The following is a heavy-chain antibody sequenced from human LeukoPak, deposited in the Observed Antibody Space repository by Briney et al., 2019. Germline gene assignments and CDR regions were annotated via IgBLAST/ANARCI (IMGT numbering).Heavy chain of an antibody. J-gene: IGHJ5*02. D-gene: IGHD1-7*01. V-gene: IGHV3-23*01. Sequence: PGGSLRLSCAASGFTFSDYYMSWVRQAPGKGLEWVSAISGSGGSTYYADSVKGRFTISRDNSKNTLYLQMNSLRAEDTAVYYCAKARYNWNYNWFDPWGQGTLVTVSS. CDR2: ISGSGGST. CDR1: GFTFSDYY. CDR3: AKARYNWNYNWFDP.